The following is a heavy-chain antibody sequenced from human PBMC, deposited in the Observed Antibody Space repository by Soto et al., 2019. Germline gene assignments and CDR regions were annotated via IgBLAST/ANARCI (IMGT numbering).Heavy chain of an antibody. J-gene: IGHJ6*03. CDR1: GGSISSYY. CDR2: IYYSGST. CDR3: ARVVTIFGVVIRDYYYYMDV. Sequence: SETLSLTCTVSGGSISSYYWSWIRQPPGKGLEWIGYIYYSGSTNYNPSLKSRVTISVDTSKNQFSLKLSSVTAADTAVYYCARVVTIFGVVIRDYYYYMDVWGKGTTVTVSS. V-gene: IGHV4-59*01. D-gene: IGHD3-3*01.